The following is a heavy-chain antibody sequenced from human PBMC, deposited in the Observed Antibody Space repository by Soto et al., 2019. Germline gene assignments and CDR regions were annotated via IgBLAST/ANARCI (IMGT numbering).Heavy chain of an antibody. V-gene: IGHV3-15*01. D-gene: IGHD5-12*01. CDR3: TTEGPSWLRGLEY. J-gene: IGHJ4*02. Sequence: EVQLVESGGGLVKPGESLRLSCEASGASFTNAWMNWVRQAPGKGLEWVGRIKTRIDSATTDYAAPVKGRFTISRDDSRNTLYLQMESLKTEATAVYYCTTEGPSWLRGLEYWGQGTLVTVSS. CDR1: GASFTNAW. CDR2: IKTRIDSATT.